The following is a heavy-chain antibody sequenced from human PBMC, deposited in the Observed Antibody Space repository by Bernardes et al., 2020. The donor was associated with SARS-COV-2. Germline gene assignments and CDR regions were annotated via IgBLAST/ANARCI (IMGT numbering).Heavy chain of an antibody. CDR3: ATEDGEWLES. CDR2: IWHDGSRE. J-gene: IGHJ5*01. CDR1: GFTSTTYT. V-gene: IGHV3-33*01. D-gene: IGHD4-17*01. Sequence: GGSLRLSCAASGFTSTTYTMHWVRQAPGKGLEWVAVIWHDGSREYYVDSVKGRFAISRDNSNNTLYLQMNNLRVEDTALYRCATEDGEWLESWGQGTLVTVSS.